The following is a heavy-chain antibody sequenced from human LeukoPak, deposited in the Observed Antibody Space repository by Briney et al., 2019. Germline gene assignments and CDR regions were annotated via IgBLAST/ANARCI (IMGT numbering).Heavy chain of an antibody. CDR3: ARSEFYGGNPSDYFQH. CDR2: ISSSSGHI. Sequence: GGSLRLSCAASGFTFSSYSMNWVRQAPGKGLEWVSSISSSSGHINYADSVKGRFTISRDNAKNSLYLQMNSLRAEDTAVYYCARSEFYGGNPSDYFQHWGQGTLVTVSS. V-gene: IGHV3-21*01. J-gene: IGHJ1*01. CDR1: GFTFSSYS. D-gene: IGHD4/OR15-4a*01.